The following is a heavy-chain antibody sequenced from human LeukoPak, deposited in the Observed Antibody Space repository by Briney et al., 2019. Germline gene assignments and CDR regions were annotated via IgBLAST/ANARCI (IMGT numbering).Heavy chain of an antibody. CDR2: IYSSGST. V-gene: IGHV4-61*02. D-gene: IGHD2-21*02. CDR3: ARRVTGEAFDI. CDR1: SGSINSSTYY. Sequence: NPSETLSLTCTVSSGSINSSTYYWSWIRQPAGKGLEWIGRIYSSGSTNYNPSLKSRVTISLDTSKNQFSLKLTSVTAADTAVYYCARRVTGEAFDIWGQGTMVTVSS. J-gene: IGHJ3*02.